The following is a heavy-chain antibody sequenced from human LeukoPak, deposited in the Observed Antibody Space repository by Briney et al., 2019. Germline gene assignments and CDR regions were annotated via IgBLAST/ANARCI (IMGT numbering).Heavy chain of an antibody. CDR2: TQNKANSYNT. D-gene: IGHD1-14*01. J-gene: IGHJ4*02. Sequence: QPGGSLRLSCAASGFTFSDYYIDWVRQAPGKGLEWVGRTQNKANSYNTQYAASVKGRFTISRDDSKNSLYLQMNSLRTEDTAVSYCCRETPRGTCRDYWGQGILVTVSS. CDR1: GFTFSDYY. CDR3: CRETPRGTCRDY. V-gene: IGHV3-72*01.